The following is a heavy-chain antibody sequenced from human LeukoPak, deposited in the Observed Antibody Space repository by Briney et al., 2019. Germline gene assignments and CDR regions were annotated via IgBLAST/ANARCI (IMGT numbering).Heavy chain of an antibody. CDR1: GYTFTSYG. CDR2: ISAYNGNT. D-gene: IGHD5-12*01. J-gene: IGHJ4*02. CDR3: ARDSLSTVATSSDY. V-gene: IGHV1-18*01. Sequence: RASVKVSCKASGYTFTSYGISWVRQAPGQGLEWMGWISAYNGNTNYAQKLQGRVTMTTDTSTSTAYMELRSLRSDDTAMYYCARDSLSTVATSSDYWGQGTLVTVSS.